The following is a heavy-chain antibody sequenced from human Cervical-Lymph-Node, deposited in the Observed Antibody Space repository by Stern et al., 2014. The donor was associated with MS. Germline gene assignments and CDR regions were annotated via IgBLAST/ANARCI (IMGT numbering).Heavy chain of an antibody. J-gene: IGHJ6*02. Sequence: QVQLVQSGAEVKKPGSSVKVSCKASGGTFNVYAINWLRQAPGQGLEWMGGIIPIIATANYAQNFQGRVTITADESTRTSSMQLSSLRSDDTAVYYCARDGRHTNNFGLDVWGQGTTVTVSS. CDR3: ARDGRHTNNFGLDV. V-gene: IGHV1-69*01. CDR2: IIPIIATA. CDR1: GGTFNVYA.